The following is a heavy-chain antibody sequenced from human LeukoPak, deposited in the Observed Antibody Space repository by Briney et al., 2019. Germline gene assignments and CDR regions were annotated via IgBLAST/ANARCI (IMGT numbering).Heavy chain of an antibody. J-gene: IGHJ4*02. V-gene: IGHV3-23*01. CDR2: ISGSGGST. CDR3: AKDTTDSSGVDY. Sequence: GGSLRLSCAASGFTFSSYGMSWVRQAPGKGPEWVSAISGSGGSTYYADSVKGRFTISRDNSKNTLYLQMNSLRAEDTAVYYCAKDTTDSSGVDYWGQGTLVTVSS. CDR1: GFTFSSYG. D-gene: IGHD3-22*01.